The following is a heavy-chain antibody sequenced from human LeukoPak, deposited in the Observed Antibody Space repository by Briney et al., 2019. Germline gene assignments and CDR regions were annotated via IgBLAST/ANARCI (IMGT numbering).Heavy chain of an antibody. CDR2: ILYDGSNK. V-gene: IGHV3-30*18. CDR3: AKDRGLYSSGWSAFDY. D-gene: IGHD6-19*01. J-gene: IGHJ4*02. Sequence: PGRSLRLSCAASGFTFSSYGMHWVRQAPGKGLEWVAVILYDGSNKYYADSVKGRFTISRDNSKNTLYLQMNSLRAEDTAVYYCAKDRGLYSSGWSAFDYWGQGTLVTVSS. CDR1: GFTFSSYG.